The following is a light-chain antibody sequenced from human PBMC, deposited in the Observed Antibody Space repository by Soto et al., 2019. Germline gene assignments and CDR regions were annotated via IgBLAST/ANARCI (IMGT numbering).Light chain of an antibody. CDR2: GAS. CDR1: QSVSTNY. J-gene: IGKJ2*01. V-gene: IGKV3-20*01. Sequence: EIVLTQSPGPLSLSPGKRATLSCRASQSVSTNYLAWYQQKPGQAPRLLIYGASSRATGIPDRFSGSGSGTDFTLTISRLEPEDFAVYYCQQDGTSPYTLGQGTKLAIK. CDR3: QQDGTSPYT.